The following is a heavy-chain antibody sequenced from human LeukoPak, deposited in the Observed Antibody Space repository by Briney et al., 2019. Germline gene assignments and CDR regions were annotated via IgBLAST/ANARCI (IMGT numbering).Heavy chain of an antibody. V-gene: IGHV3-30*02. CDR2: IRYDGSNK. J-gene: IGHJ4*02. D-gene: IGHD2-2*02. CDR3: ARDYCSSTSCYTLYFDY. Sequence: GGSLRLSCAASGFTFSSYGMHWVRQAPGKGLEWVAFIRYDGSNKYYADSVKGRFTISRDNSKNTLYLQMNSLRAEDTAVYYCARDYCSSTSCYTLYFDYWGQGTLVTVSS. CDR1: GFTFSSYG.